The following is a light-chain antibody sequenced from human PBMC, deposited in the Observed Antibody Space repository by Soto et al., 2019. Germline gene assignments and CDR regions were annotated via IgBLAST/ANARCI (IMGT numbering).Light chain of an antibody. V-gene: IGLV2-14*01. CDR1: IHYDF. CDR2: EVS. J-gene: IGLJ1*01. Sequence: QSALTLPASVSGSPGQSITISCTGYIHYDFVSWYQQHPGTAPKLVIYEVSNRPSGTSDRFSGSKSGHTASLTISGLQTEDEAVYYCGSYTSSSNYVFGTGNKVTVL. CDR3: GSYTSSSNYV.